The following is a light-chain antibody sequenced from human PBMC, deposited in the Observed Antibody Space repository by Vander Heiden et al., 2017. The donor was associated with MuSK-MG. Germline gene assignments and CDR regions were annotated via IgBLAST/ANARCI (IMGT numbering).Light chain of an antibody. CDR1: QSVSSN. V-gene: IGKV3-15*01. CDR3: LQYNDWPLT. Sequence: DIVITQSPATLSVSPVERATLSSRAIQSVSSNLAWYQQKPGQSPRLLIYGASTRATGIPARFSGSGSGTEFTLTISSLQSEDFEVYYCLQYNDWPLTFGGGTKVEIK. CDR2: GAS. J-gene: IGKJ4*01.